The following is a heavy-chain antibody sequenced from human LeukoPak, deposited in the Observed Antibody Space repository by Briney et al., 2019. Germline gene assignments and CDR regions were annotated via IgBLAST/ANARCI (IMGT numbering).Heavy chain of an antibody. Sequence: SETLSLTCTVSGGSISSYYWSWIQQLAGKGLEWIGRIYTSGSTNYNPSLKSRVTMSVDTSKNQFSLKLSSVTAADTAVYYCARDGGYSYGLRNRYFDYWGQGTLVTVSS. CDR1: GGSISSYY. CDR3: ARDGGYSYGLRNRYFDY. V-gene: IGHV4-4*07. CDR2: IYTSGST. J-gene: IGHJ4*02. D-gene: IGHD5-18*01.